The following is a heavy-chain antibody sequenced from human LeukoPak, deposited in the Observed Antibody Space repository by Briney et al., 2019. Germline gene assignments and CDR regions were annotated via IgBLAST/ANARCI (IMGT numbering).Heavy chain of an antibody. D-gene: IGHD4-11*01. CDR1: GGSISSGGYY. V-gene: IGHV4-31*03. CDR3: ARGGSVTTDY. J-gene: IGHJ4*02. Sequence: SETLSLTCTVSGGSISSGGYYWSWIRQHPGKGLEWIEYIYYSGSTYYNPSLKSRVTISVDTSKNQFSLKLSSVTAADTAVYYCARGGSVTTDYWGQGTLVTVSS. CDR2: IYYSGST.